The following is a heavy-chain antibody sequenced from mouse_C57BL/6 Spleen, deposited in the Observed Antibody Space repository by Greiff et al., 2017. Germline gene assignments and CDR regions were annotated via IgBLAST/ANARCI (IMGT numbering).Heavy chain of an antibody. V-gene: IGHV1-82*01. Sequence: QVQLQQSGPELVKPGASVKISCKASGYAFSSSWMNWVKQRPGQGLEWIGRIYPGDGDTNYNGKFKSKATLTADKSASTAYMQLSSLTSEDSAVYFCARSAGYYFDYWGQGTTLTVSS. CDR1: GYAFSSSW. CDR2: IYPGDGDT. J-gene: IGHJ2*01. CDR3: ARSAGYYFDY.